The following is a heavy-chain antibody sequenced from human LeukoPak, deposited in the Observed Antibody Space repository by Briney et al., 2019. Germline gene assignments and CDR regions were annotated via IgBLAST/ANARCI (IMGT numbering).Heavy chain of an antibody. CDR1: GGSIGNFF. D-gene: IGHD1-26*01. CDR2: IYENGRT. J-gene: IGHJ4*02. CDR3: ARDWELGH. Sequence: SETLSLTCTDSGGSIGNFFWSWIRQSPGEGLEWIGFIYENGRTSYNPSLKSRVTISVDMSKNQFSLRLTSMTAADTAVYYCARDWELGHWGRGILVTVTS. V-gene: IGHV4-59*01.